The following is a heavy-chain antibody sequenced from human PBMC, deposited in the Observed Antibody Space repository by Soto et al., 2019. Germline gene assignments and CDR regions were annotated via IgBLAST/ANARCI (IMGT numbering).Heavy chain of an antibody. D-gene: IGHD3-10*01. Sequence: SGPTLVNPTQTLTLTCTFSGFSLSTSGMCVSWIRQPPGKALEWLALIDWDDDKYYSTSLKTRLTISKDTSKNQVVLTMTNMDPVDTATYYCARSYGSGTQPKNYYYYYGMDVWGQGTTVTVSS. CDR3: ARSYGSGTQPKNYYYYYGMDV. CDR2: IDWDDDK. V-gene: IGHV2-70*01. CDR1: GFSLSTSGMC. J-gene: IGHJ6*02.